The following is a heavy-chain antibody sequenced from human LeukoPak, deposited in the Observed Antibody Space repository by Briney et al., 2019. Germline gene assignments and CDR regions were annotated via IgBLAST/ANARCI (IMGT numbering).Heavy chain of an antibody. CDR1: GFTSSSYG. Sequence: GGSLRLSCAAPGFTSSSYGMNWVRQAPGKGLVWVSRIASDGSSTTYADSVKGRFSISRDNAKNTLYLQMNSLRVEDTAVYYCARGRPHGNDYWGQGTLVTVSS. V-gene: IGHV3-74*01. CDR2: IASDGSST. D-gene: IGHD4-23*01. J-gene: IGHJ4*02. CDR3: ARGRPHGNDY.